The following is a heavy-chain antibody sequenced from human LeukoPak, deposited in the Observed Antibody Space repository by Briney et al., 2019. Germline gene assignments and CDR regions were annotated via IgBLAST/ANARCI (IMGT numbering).Heavy chain of an antibody. Sequence: SAKVSCKASGGTYSSYAISWVRQATGQGLEWMGGIIPIFGTANYAQKFQGRVTITADESTSTAYMELSSLRSEDTAVYYCARDRSPATLYYFDYWGQGTLVTVSS. CDR2: IIPIFGTA. V-gene: IGHV1-69*13. CDR1: GGTYSSYA. J-gene: IGHJ4*02. D-gene: IGHD5-24*01. CDR3: ARDRSPATLYYFDY.